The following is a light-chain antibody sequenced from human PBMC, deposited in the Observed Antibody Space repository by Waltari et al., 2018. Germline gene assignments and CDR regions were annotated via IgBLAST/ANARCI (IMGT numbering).Light chain of an antibody. CDR2: RAS. J-gene: IGKJ4*02. Sequence: DIQMTQSPSSLSASVGDRVTITCRASQAISNSLAWYQQKPGKAPKVLLYRASTLESGIPSRFSGSGTGTDYTLTISSLQPEDFATYYCQQYAATPLTFGGGTKVEIK. V-gene: IGKV1-NL1*01. CDR1: QAISNS. CDR3: QQYAATPLT.